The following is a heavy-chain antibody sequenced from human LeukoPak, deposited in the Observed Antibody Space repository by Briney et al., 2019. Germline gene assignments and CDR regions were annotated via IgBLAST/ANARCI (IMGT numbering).Heavy chain of an antibody. CDR3: ARDPTAHIAAAGTSDY. D-gene: IGHD6-13*01. CDR1: GFAFTSFG. Sequence: GGSLRLSCAASGFAFTSFGMNWVRQAPGKGLEWVSSIGSTTSYIYYADSVRGRFTLSRDNAKNSLYLQMNIPRAEDTAVYYCARDPTAHIAAAGTSDYWGQGALVTVSS. CDR2: IGSTTSYI. J-gene: IGHJ4*02. V-gene: IGHV3-21*01.